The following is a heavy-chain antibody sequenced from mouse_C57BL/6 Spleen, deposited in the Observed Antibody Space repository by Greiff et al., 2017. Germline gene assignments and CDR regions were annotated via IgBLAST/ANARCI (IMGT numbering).Heavy chain of an antibody. V-gene: IGHV1-82*01. CDR3: ARILPDAMDY. CDR2: IYPGDGDT. Sequence: QVQLQQSGPELVKPGASVKISCKASGYAFSSSWMNWVKRRPGKGLEWIGRIYPGDGDTNYNGKFKGKATLTADKSSSTAYMQLSILTSEDSAVYFCARILPDAMDYWGQGTSGTVSS. D-gene: IGHD5-5*01. CDR1: GYAFSSSW. J-gene: IGHJ4*01.